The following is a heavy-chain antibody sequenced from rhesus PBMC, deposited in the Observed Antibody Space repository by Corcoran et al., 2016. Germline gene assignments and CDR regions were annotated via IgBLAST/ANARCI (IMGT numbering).Heavy chain of an antibody. CDR3: AGLAAAGTVDY. CDR2: IYGSGGRN. Sequence: QVQLQESGPGLVKPSETLSLTCAVSGGSISGYYYWSWIRQPPGKGIEWIGSIYGSGGRNYLHPSLKSRVTLSVDTSKNQFSLKLSAVTAADTAVYYCAGLAAAGTVDYWGQGVLVTVSS. J-gene: IGHJ4*01. V-gene: IGHV4S14*01. CDR1: GGSISGYYY. D-gene: IGHD6-25*01.